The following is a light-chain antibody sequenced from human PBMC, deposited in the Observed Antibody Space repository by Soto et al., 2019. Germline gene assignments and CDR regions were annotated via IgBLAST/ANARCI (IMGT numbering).Light chain of an antibody. CDR1: SSNIGSNY. J-gene: IGLJ2*01. CDR3: AAWDDTVSGLV. Sequence: QSVLTQPPSASGTPGQTVTISCSGGSSNIGSNYVYWYQQLPGTAPRLLMYRADQRPSGVPDRFSGSKSGTSASLAISGLRSEDEGDYYWAAWDDTVSGLVFGGGTKVTVL. CDR2: RAD. V-gene: IGLV1-47*01.